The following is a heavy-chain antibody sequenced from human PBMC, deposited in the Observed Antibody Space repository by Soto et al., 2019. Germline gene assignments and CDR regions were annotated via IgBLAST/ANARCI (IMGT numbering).Heavy chain of an antibody. J-gene: IGHJ3*01. Sequence: EVQLLESGGGLVQPGGSLRLSCAASGFTFSAYALSWVRQAPGKGLEWVSSVSAGGTSTYYADSGKGRFTISRDKAKNSLYLQMNSVRVEDTAVYYCAKSRGYTLGGDGFDVWGRGTMVIVSS. D-gene: IGHD6-13*01. CDR1: GFTFSAYA. CDR3: AKSRGYTLGGDGFDV. CDR2: VSAGGTST. V-gene: IGHV3-23*01.